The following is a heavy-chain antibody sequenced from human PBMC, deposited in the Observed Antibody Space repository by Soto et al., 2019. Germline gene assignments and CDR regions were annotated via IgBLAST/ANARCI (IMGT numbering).Heavy chain of an antibody. J-gene: IGHJ6*02. CDR3: ARDLGAGQDYYGMDV. CDR2: IIPIFGTA. V-gene: IGHV1-69*13. Sequence: SVKVSCKASGGTFSSYAISWVRQAPGQGLEWMGGIIPIFGTANYAQKFQGRVTITADESTSTAYMELSSLRSEDTAVYYYARDLGAGQDYYGMDVWGQGTTVTVSS. CDR1: GGTFSSYA. D-gene: IGHD1-26*01.